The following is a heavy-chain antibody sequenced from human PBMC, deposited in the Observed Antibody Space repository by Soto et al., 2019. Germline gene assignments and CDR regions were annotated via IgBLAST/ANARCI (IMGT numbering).Heavy chain of an antibody. CDR3: AREILRVAPSGWFDP. D-gene: IGHD1-26*01. CDR2: IIPIFGTA. Sequence: QVQLVQSGAEVKKPGSSVKVSCKASGGTFSSYAISWVRQDPGQGLEWMGGIIPIFGTANYAQKFQGRVTITADESTSTAYMELSSLRSEDTAVYYCAREILRVAPSGWFDPWGQGTLVTVSS. V-gene: IGHV1-69*01. J-gene: IGHJ5*02. CDR1: GGTFSSYA.